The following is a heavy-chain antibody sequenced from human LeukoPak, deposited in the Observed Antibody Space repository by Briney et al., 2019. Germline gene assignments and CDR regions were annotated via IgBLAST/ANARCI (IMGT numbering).Heavy chain of an antibody. CDR1: GFTFSSYA. D-gene: IGHD2-15*01. V-gene: IGHV3-64D*06. Sequence: GGSLRLSCSASGFTFSSYAMHWVRQAPGKGLEYVSAITSNGGSTYYADSVKGRFTVSRDNSKNTLYLQMSSLRAEDTAMYYCVKGYCSGDSCYWYFDLWGRGTPVTVSS. J-gene: IGHJ2*01. CDR2: ITSNGGST. CDR3: VKGYCSGDSCYWYFDL.